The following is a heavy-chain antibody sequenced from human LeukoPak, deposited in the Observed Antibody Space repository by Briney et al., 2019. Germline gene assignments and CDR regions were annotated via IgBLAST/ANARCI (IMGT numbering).Heavy chain of an antibody. V-gene: IGHV3-21*01. J-gene: IGHJ6*03. CDR2: ISSSSSYI. Sequence: PGGSLRLSCAAPGFTFSSYSMNWVRQAPGKRLEWVSSISSSSSYIYYADSVKGRFTISRDNAKNSLYLQMNSLRAEDTAVYYCARLPVSYYYYYMDVWGKGTTVTVSS. CDR3: ARLPVSYYYYYMDV. CDR1: GFTFSSYS.